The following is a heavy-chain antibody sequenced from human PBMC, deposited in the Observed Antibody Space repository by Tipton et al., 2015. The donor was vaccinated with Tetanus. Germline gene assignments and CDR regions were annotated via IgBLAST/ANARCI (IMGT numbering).Heavy chain of an antibody. CDR2: ISGSGATT. V-gene: IGHV3-23*01. CDR1: GFVFRSFA. CDR3: ARHGDGSSGYYYYFDY. D-gene: IGHD3-22*01. J-gene: IGHJ4*02. Sequence: SLRLSCAASGFVFRSFAMSWVRQAPGKGLEWVSSISGSGATTDYAASVKGRFTISSDSSKNTPYLQMNSLRVEDTAVYYCARHGDGSSGYYYYFDYWGQGTRVTVSS.